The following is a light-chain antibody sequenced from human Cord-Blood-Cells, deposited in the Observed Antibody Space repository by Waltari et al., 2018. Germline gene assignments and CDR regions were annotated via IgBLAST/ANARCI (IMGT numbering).Light chain of an antibody. CDR2: AAS. Sequence: DIQMTPPPSSLSSYVGERVTITCRASQSISSYLNWYQQKPGKAPKLLIYAASSLQSGVPSRFSGSGSGTDFTLTISSLQPEDFATYYCQQSYSTQYTFGQGTKLEIK. V-gene: IGKV1-39*01. CDR3: QQSYSTQYT. CDR1: QSISSY. J-gene: IGKJ2*01.